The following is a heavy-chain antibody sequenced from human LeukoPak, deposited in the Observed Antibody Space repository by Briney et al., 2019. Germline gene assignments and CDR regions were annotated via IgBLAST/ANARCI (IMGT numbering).Heavy chain of an antibody. J-gene: IGHJ4*02. CDR2: ISVSGGST. V-gene: IGHV3-23*01. Sequence: GGSLRLSCAASGFTFSNYAMSWVRQAPGKGLEWVSTISVSGGSTYYADSVKGRFTISRDNSKNTLYLQLNSLRVEDTAVYYCAKEGVVRGVKALGCWGQGTLVTVSS. CDR1: GFTFSNYA. CDR3: AKEGVVRGVKALGC. D-gene: IGHD3-10*01.